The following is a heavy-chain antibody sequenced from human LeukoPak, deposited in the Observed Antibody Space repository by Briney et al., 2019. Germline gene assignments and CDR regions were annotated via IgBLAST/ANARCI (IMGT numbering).Heavy chain of an antibody. CDR3: AKDNGNFLTPDW. D-gene: IGHD4-23*01. V-gene: IGHV3-30*02. CDR2: IQYDGRKK. CDR1: GFSFSSYG. J-gene: IGHJ4*02. Sequence: GGSLRLSCVTSGFSFSSYGMRWVRQAPGRGLEWVAFIQYDGRKKLCGDSVKGRCTISRDTSSKTIYLQVDSLRGEDTAVYYCAKDNGNFLTPDWWGQGTLVTVSS.